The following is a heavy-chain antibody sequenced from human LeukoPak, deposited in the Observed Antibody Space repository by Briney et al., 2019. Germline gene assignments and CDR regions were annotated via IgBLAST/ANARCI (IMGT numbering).Heavy chain of an antibody. J-gene: IGHJ4*02. V-gene: IGHV1-2*02. CDR1: GYTFTGYY. CDR2: INPNSGGT. D-gene: IGHD2-15*01. Sequence: GASVKVSCKASGYTFTGYYMHWVRQAPGQGLGWMGWINPNSGGTNYAQKFQGRFTMTGDTSISTAYMELSRLRSDDTAVYYCARGPYRCSGGSCYYHPDWYYFDYWGQGTLVTVSS. CDR3: ARGPYRCSGGSCYYHPDWYYFDY.